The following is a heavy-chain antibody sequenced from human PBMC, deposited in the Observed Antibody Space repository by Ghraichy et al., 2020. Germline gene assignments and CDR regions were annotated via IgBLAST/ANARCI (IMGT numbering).Heavy chain of an antibody. D-gene: IGHD4-23*01. Sequence: GGSLRLSCAASGFTFSEHAMHWVRQAPGKGLEWVAVISFTGRDEFYSDSVKGRFTISRDNSNNSLYLQMTSLRAEDTAVYYCAKPVVRRGVDTDYLAPWGQGSSVT. J-gene: IGHJ4*02. CDR2: ISFTGRDE. CDR1: GFTFSEHA. CDR3: AKPVVRRGVDTDYLAP. V-gene: IGHV3-30*18.